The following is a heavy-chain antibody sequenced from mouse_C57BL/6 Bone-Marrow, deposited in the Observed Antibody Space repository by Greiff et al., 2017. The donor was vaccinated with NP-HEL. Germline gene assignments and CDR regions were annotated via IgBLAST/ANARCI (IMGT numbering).Heavy chain of an antibody. D-gene: IGHD2-5*01. CDR1: GFSFNTYA. CDR3: VGSNYFAY. J-gene: IGHJ3*01. CDR2: IRSKSNNYAT. V-gene: IGHV10-1*01. Sequence: EVKLMESGGGLVQPKGSLKLSCAASGFSFNTYAMNWVRQAPGKGLEWVARIRSKSNNYATYYADSVKDRFTISRDDSESMLYLQMNNLKTEDTAMYYCVGSNYFAYWGQGTLVTVSA.